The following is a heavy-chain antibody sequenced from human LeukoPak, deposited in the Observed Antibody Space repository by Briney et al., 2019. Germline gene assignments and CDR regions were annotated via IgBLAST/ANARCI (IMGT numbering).Heavy chain of an antibody. D-gene: IGHD2-2*01. CDR2: IYHNGGA. Sequence: PSETLSLTCAVSGYSINNGYQWAWIRQSPGRGLEWIGSIYHNGGAHYNPSLRSRVVISVDTSNNQFSLRLSSVTVADTAVYYNARDPRWLTPDCTSTSCYENYFDPWGRGTLVTVSS. J-gene: IGHJ5*02. CDR1: GYSINNGYQ. CDR3: ARDPRWLTPDCTSTSCYENYFDP. V-gene: IGHV4-38-2*02.